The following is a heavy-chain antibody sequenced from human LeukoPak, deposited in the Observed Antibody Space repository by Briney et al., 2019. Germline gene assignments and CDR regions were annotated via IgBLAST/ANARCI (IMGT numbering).Heavy chain of an antibody. CDR2: MNPNSGNT. Sequence: ASVKVSSKASGYTFTSYDINWVRQATGQGLEWMGWMNPNSGNTGYAQKFQGRVTMTRNTSISTAYMELSSLRSEDTAVYYCARTYSSSWSYCDSWGQGTLVTVSS. V-gene: IGHV1-8*01. D-gene: IGHD6-13*01. CDR1: GYTFTSYD. CDR3: ARTYSSSWSYCDS. J-gene: IGHJ4*02.